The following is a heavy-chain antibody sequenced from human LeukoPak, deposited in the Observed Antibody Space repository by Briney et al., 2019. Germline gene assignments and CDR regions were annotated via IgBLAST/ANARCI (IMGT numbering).Heavy chain of an antibody. V-gene: IGHV4-34*01. D-gene: IGHD3-3*01. CDR3: ATIFWKYGHYYYYMDV. CDR1: GGSFSGYY. CDR2: INHSGST. J-gene: IGHJ6*03. Sequence: SETLSLTCAVYGGSFSGYYWSWIRQPPGKGLEWIGEINHSGSTNYNPSLKSRVTISVDTSKNQFSLKLSSVTAADTAVYYCATIFWKYGHYYYYMDVWGKGTTVTVSS.